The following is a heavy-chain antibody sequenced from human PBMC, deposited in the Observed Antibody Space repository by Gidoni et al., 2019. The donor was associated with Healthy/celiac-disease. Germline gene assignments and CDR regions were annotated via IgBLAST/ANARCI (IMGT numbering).Heavy chain of an antibody. CDR3: ARQAERSGDYGYFDI. Sequence: VLLVQSGAVLTNPGSSLTVSCKASGGTFSSYAISRVRQATGQGLECMGGISPIMGTANYAQKFQGRVTITADKSTRTAYMELSSRRSEDTAVYYCARQAERSGDYGYFDIWGRGTLVTVSS. J-gene: IGHJ2*01. CDR1: GGTFSSYA. D-gene: IGHD2-21*01. V-gene: IGHV1-69*06. CDR2: ISPIMGTA.